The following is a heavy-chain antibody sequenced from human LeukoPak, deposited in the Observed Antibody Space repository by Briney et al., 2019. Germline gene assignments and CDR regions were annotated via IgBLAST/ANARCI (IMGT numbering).Heavy chain of an antibody. CDR3: ARGGRQWLGQYFQH. V-gene: IGHV4-34*01. Sequence: SETLSLTCAVYGGSFSGYYWSWIRQPPGKGLEWIGEINHSGSTNYNPSLKSRVTISVDTSKNQFSLKLSSVTAADTAVYYCARGGRQWLGQYFQHWGQGTLVTVSS. D-gene: IGHD6-19*01. CDR2: INHSGST. CDR1: GGSFSGYY. J-gene: IGHJ1*01.